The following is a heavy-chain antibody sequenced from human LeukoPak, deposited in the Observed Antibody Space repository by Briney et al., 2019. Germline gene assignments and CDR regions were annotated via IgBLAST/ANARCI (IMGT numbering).Heavy chain of an antibody. CDR2: FDPEEAKM. CDR1: GYSVTELS. J-gene: IGHJ4*02. Sequence: ASVKVSCKVSGYSVTELSMQWVRQAPGKGLECLGGFDPEEAKMVYAQKFQGRVTMTEDTSTDTAYMELRGLTSEDTAVYYCATRSGDFWSGYADWGQGTLVAVSS. CDR3: ATRSGDFWSGYAD. V-gene: IGHV1-24*01. D-gene: IGHD3-3*01.